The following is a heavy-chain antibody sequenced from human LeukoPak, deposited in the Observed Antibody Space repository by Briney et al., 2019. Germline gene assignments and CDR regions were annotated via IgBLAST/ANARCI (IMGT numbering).Heavy chain of an antibody. J-gene: IGHJ3*02. Sequence: PGGSLRLSCAASGFTFSSYEMNWVRQAPGKGLEWVSYISSSGSTIYYADSVKGRFTISRDNAKNSLYLQMNSLRAEDTAVYYCARDYSSVAFDICGQGTMVTVSS. CDR1: GFTFSSYE. D-gene: IGHD5-18*01. V-gene: IGHV3-48*03. CDR3: ARDYSSVAFDI. CDR2: ISSSGSTI.